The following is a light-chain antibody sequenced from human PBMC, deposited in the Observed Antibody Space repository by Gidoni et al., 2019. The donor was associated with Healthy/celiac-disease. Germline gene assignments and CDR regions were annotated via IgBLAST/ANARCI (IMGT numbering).Light chain of an antibody. CDR3: QSYDSSNHYV. CDR1: SGSIASNY. Sequence: NFMLTKPHSVSESPGKTVTISCTGSSGSIASNYVQWYQQRPGSAPTTVIYEDNQRPSGVPDRFSGSIDSSSNSASLTISGLKTEDEADYYCQSYDSSNHYVFGTGTKVTVL. CDR2: EDN. J-gene: IGLJ1*01. V-gene: IGLV6-57*02.